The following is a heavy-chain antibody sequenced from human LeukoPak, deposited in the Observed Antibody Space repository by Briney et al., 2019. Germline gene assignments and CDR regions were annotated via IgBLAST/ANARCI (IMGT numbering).Heavy chain of an antibody. CDR2: IYYSGST. Sequence: PSETLSLTCTVSGGSISSYYWIWIRQPPGKGLELIGYIYYSGSTNYNPSLKSRVTISVDTSKNQFSLKLSSVTAADTAVYYWARVSSGVYFDYWGQGTLVTVSS. J-gene: IGHJ4*02. D-gene: IGHD2-15*01. CDR3: ARVSSGVYFDY. CDR1: GGSISSYY. V-gene: IGHV4-59*01.